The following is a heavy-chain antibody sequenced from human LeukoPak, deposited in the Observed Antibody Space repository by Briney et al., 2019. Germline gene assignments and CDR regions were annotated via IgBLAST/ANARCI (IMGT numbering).Heavy chain of an antibody. CDR1: GGSISSGSYY. D-gene: IGHD3-22*01. J-gene: IGHJ4*02. CDR3: ARLENYYDSSGYYPYYFDY. CDR2: IYTSGST. V-gene: IGHV4-61*02. Sequence: SETLSLTCTVSGGSISSGSYYWSWIRQPAGKGLEWIGRIYTSGSTNYNPSLKSRVTISVDTSKNQFSLKLSSVTAADTAVYYCARLENYYDSSGYYPYYFDYWGQGTLVTVSS.